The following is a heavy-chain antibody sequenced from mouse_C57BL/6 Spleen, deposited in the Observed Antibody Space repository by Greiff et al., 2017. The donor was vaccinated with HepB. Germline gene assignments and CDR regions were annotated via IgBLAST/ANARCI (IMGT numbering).Heavy chain of an antibody. J-gene: IGHJ3*01. CDR2: IYPSSGNT. D-gene: IGHD2-3*01. Sequence: QVQLQQPGAELVRPGASVKLSCKASGYTFTSYGISWVKQRTGQGLEWIGEIYPSSGNTYYNEKFKGKATLTADKSSSTAYMQLSSLTSEDSAVYFCARYYNDYYAMAYWGQGTLVTVSA. CDR3: ARYYNDYYAMAY. CDR1: GYTFTSYG. V-gene: IGHV1-81*01.